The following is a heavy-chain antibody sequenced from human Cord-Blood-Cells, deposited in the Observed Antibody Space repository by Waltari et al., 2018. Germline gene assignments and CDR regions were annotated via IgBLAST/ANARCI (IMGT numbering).Heavy chain of an antibody. J-gene: IGHJ4*02. V-gene: IGHV1-2*04. CDR2: INPNSGGT. D-gene: IGHD6-6*01. CDR3: ARGGYSSSSVVWLIDY. Sequence: QVQLVQSGAEVKKPGASVKVSCQASGYTFTGYYMPWVPQAPGQGLEWMGWINPNSGGTNYAQKFQGWVTMTRDTSISTAYMELSRLRSDDTAVYYCARGGYSSSSVVWLIDYWGQGTLVTVSS. CDR1: GYTFTGYY.